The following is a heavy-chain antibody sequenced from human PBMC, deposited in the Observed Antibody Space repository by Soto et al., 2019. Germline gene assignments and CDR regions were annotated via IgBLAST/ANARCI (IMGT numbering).Heavy chain of an antibody. CDR3: AKRVKQLVTRSEYFQH. CDR2: ISGSGGST. V-gene: IGHV3-23*01. D-gene: IGHD6-13*01. Sequence: EVQLLESGGGLVQPGGSLRLSCAASGFTFSSYAMSWVRQAPGKGLEWVSAISGSGGSTYYADSVKGRFTISRDNSKNTLYLPMNSLRAEDTAVYYCAKRVKQLVTRSEYFQHWGQGTLVTVSS. CDR1: GFTFSSYA. J-gene: IGHJ1*01.